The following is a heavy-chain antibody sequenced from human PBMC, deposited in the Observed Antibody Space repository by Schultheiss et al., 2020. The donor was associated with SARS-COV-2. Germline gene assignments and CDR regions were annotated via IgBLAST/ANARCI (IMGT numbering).Heavy chain of an antibody. CDR2: ISGGGGDT. CDR1: GFTFSSYD. J-gene: IGHJ4*02. Sequence: GESLKISCAASGFTFSSYDMRWVRQAPGKGLEWVSGISGGGGDTDHADSVRGRFTISRDNSKNTLYLQMNSLRAEDTAVYYCARDSFLAKYSSSWELFDYWGQGTLVTVSS. CDR3: ARDSFLAKYSSSWELFDY. D-gene: IGHD6-13*01. V-gene: IGHV3-23*01.